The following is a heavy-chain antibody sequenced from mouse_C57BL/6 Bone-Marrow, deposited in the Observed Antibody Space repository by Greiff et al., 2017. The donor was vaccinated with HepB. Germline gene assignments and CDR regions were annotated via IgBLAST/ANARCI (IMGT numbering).Heavy chain of an antibody. CDR3: ARSETAWFAY. CDR1: GYTFTSYG. CDR2: IYPRSGNT. D-gene: IGHD3-2*01. Sequence: VKLMESGAELARPGASVKLSCKASGYTFTSYGISWVKQRTGQGLEWIGEIYPRSGNTYYNEKFKGKATLTADKSSSTAYMELRSLTSEDSAVYFCARSETAWFAYWGQGTLVTVSA. J-gene: IGHJ3*01. V-gene: IGHV1-81*01.